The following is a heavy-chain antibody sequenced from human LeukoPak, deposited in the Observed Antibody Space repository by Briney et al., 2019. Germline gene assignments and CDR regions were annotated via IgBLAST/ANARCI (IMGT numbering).Heavy chain of an antibody. CDR1: GGSIGSYS. Sequence: SETLSLTCTVSGGSIGSYSWSWIRQPPGKGLEWIGYISHSGSTNYSPSLRSRVTISVDTSKNQFSLKLTSVTAADTAVYYCARRAGDNWYFDLWGRGTLVTVSS. D-gene: IGHD4-17*01. CDR3: ARRAGDNWYFDL. V-gene: IGHV4-59*08. J-gene: IGHJ2*01. CDR2: ISHSGST.